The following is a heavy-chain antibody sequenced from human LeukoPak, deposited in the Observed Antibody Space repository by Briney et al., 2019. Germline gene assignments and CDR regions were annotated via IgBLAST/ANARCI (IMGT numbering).Heavy chain of an antibody. CDR1: GFTFSSYA. D-gene: IGHD3-10*01. CDR2: ISGSGGST. J-gene: IGHJ4*02. CDR3: AKLSDYYGSGSYLDY. Sequence: PGGSLRLSCAASGFTFSSYAMSWVRQAPGKGLEGVSAISGSGGSTYYADSVKGRFTISRDNSKNTLYLQMTSLRAEDTAVYYSAKLSDYYGSGSYLDYWGQGTLVTVSS. V-gene: IGHV3-23*01.